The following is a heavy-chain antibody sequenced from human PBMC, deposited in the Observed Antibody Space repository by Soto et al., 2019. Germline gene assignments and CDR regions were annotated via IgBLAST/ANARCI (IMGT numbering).Heavy chain of an antibody. V-gene: IGHV2-5*02. CDR3: AHKGGRGAGMDV. J-gene: IGHJ6*02. Sequence: QITLKESGPTVVKPTQTLTLTCTFSGFSVSTSVVGVAWIRQPPGKALEWLALIYWDDDKRYSPFLQSRVTITKDTSKNPVVLTMTNMDPVDTATYYCAHKGGRGAGMDVWGQGTTVTVSS. CDR2: IYWDDDK. D-gene: IGHD2-15*01. CDR1: GFSVSTSVVG.